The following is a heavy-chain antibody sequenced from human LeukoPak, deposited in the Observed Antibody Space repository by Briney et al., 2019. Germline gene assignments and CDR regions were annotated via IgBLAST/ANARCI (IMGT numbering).Heavy chain of an antibody. J-gene: IGHJ4*02. CDR1: GGSISSGSYY. CDR2: IYTSGST. D-gene: IGHD3-3*01. Sequence: SQTLSLTCTVSGGSISSGSYYWGWIRQPAGKGLEWIGRIYTSGSTNYNPSLKSRVTISVDTSKNQFSLKLSSVTAADTAVYYCARESYYDFWSGYYMDYWGQGTLVTVSS. V-gene: IGHV4-61*02. CDR3: ARESYYDFWSGYYMDY.